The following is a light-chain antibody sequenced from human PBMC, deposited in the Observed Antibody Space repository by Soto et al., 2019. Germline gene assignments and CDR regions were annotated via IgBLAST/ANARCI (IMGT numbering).Light chain of an antibody. CDR3: SSYTSSYTLV. CDR1: INDVGAYNY. J-gene: IGLJ1*01. CDR2: DVN. V-gene: IGLV2-14*01. Sequence: QSALTQPASVSGSPGQSLTISCTGTINDVGAYNYVSWYQQRPGSAPQLILFDVNNRPSGTSNRFSGSKSGHTAYLTISALQSDDEAIYHCSSYTSSYTLVFGSGTKLTVL.